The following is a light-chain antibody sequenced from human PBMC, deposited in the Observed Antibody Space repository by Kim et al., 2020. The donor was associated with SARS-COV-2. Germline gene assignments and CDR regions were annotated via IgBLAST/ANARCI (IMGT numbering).Light chain of an antibody. J-gene: IGLJ2*01. CDR3: SSYAGTNNVL. Sequence: GQSGAISCTGTSSDVGGYNYVAWYQQYPGKAPKLIIYELNKRPTGVPDRFSGSKSGNTASLTVSGLQAEDEADYYCSSYAGTNNVLFGGGTQLTVL. V-gene: IGLV2-8*01. CDR1: SSDVGGYNY. CDR2: ELN.